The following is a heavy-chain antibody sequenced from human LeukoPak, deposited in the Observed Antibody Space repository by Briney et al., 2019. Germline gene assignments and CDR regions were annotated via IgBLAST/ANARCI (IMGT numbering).Heavy chain of an antibody. CDR2: ISYDGSNK. CDR3: AKALHYYDSSGYYEGEYLQH. D-gene: IGHD3-22*01. V-gene: IGHV3-30*18. CDR1: GFTFNSYG. Sequence: PGGSLRLSCAASGFTFNSYGMHWVRQAPGKGLEWVAVISYDGSNKYYADSVKGRFTISRDNSKNTLYLQMNSLRAEDTAVYYCAKALHYYDSSGYYEGEYLQHWGQGTLVTVSS. J-gene: IGHJ1*01.